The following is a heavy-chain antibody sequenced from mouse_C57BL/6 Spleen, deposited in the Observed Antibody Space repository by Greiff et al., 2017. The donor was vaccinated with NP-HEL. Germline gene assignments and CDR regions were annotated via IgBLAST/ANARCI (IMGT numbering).Heavy chain of an antibody. Sequence: VQLQQSGAELARPGASVKMSCKASGYTFTSYTMHWVKQRPGQGLEWIGYINPSSGYTKYNQKFKDKATLTADKSSRTAYMQLSSLTSADAAVYYCAREGTSWYFDVWGTGTTVTVSS. V-gene: IGHV1-4*01. J-gene: IGHJ1*03. CDR3: AREGTSWYFDV. CDR1: GYTFTSYT. CDR2: INPSSGYT. D-gene: IGHD3-3*01.